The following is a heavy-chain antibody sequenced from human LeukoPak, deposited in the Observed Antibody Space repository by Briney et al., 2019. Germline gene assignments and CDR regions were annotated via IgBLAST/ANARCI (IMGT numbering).Heavy chain of an antibody. V-gene: IGHV3-23*01. CDR2: VSGGGGSA. J-gene: IGHJ4*02. CDR1: GFTFSGYA. CDR3: AKIGDYDFWSGPNAGHFDY. Sequence: GGSLRLSCVASGFTFSGYAMSWVRQAPGKGLEWVSAVSGGGGSAYYADSVKGRFTISRDNSKNTLYLQMNSLKVEDTAVYFCAKIGDYDFWSGPNAGHFDYWGQGTLVTVSS. D-gene: IGHD3-3*01.